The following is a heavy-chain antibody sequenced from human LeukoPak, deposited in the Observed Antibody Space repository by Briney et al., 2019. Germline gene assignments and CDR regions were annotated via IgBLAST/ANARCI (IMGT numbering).Heavy chain of an antibody. Sequence: SETLSLTCTVSGGSISSGGYYWSWIRQPPGKGLEWIGYIYHSGSTYYNPSLKSRVTISVDRSKNQFSLKLSSVTAADTAVYYCARGLIKTPHFDYWGQGTLVTVSS. J-gene: IGHJ4*02. CDR2: IYHSGST. V-gene: IGHV4-30-2*01. D-gene: IGHD2-15*01. CDR3: ARGLIKTPHFDY. CDR1: GGSISSGGYY.